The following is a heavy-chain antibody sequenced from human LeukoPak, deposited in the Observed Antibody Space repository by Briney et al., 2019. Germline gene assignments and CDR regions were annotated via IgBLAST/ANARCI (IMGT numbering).Heavy chain of an antibody. CDR2: IYYSGST. J-gene: IGHJ3*02. CDR1: GGSISSYY. CDR3: ARDSIAVAGTVGAFDI. D-gene: IGHD6-19*01. V-gene: IGHV4-59*01. Sequence: SETLSLTCTVSGGSISSYYWSWIRQPPGKGLEWIGYIYYSGSTNYNPSLKSRVTISVDTSKNQFSLKLSSVTAADTAVYYCARDSIAVAGTVGAFDIWGQGTMVTVSS.